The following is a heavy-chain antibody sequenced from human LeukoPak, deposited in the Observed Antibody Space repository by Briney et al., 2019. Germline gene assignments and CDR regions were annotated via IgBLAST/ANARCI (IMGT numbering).Heavy chain of an antibody. CDR2: IYHSGST. CDR1: GGSISSGGYY. J-gene: IGHJ6*03. Sequence: SETLSLTCTVSGGSISSGGYYWSWIRQPPGKGLEWIGYIYHSGSTYYNPSLKSRVTISVDGSKNQFSLKLNSVTAADTAVYYCARDYSSSSPTSYFYYFIDVWGKGTTVTVSS. D-gene: IGHD6-6*01. CDR3: ARDYSSSSPTSYFYYFIDV. V-gene: IGHV4-30-2*01.